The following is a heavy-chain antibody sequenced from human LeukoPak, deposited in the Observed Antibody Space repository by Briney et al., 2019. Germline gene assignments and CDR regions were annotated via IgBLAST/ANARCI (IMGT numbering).Heavy chain of an antibody. CDR3: AKKEGTMIVVVSGGPFDY. CDR2: INSDGRST. V-gene: IGHV3-74*01. J-gene: IGHJ4*02. D-gene: IGHD3-22*01. Sequence: GGSLRLSCAASGFTFSNYWMHWVRQAPGKGLVWVSRINSDGRSTSYADSVKGRFTISRDNSKNTLYLQMNSLRAEDTAVYYCAKKEGTMIVVVSGGPFDYWGQGTLVTVSS. CDR1: GFTFSNYW.